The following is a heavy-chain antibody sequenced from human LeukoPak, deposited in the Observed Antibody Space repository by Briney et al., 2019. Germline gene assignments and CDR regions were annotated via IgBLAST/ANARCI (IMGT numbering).Heavy chain of an antibody. CDR1: GGTFSSYA. CDR3: ARNGLHYPVFDY. V-gene: IGHV1-69*13. CDR2: IIPIFGTA. D-gene: IGHD2-15*01. J-gene: IGHJ4*02. Sequence: ASVKVSCKASGGTFSSYAISWVRQAPGQGLEWMGGIIPIFGTANYAQKFQGRVTITADESTSTAYMELSSLRSEDTAVYYCARNGLHYPVFDYWGQGTLVTVSS.